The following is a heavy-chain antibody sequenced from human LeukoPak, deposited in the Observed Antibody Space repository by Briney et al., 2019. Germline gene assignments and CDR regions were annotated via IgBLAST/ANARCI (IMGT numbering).Heavy chain of an antibody. Sequence: PSQTLSLTCTVSGGSISSGGYYWSRIRQHPGKGLEWFGYIYYGGSTYYNPSLKSRVTISVDTSKNQFSLKLSSVTAADTAVYYCARRALTAMASSSNDYWGQGTLVTVSS. CDR1: GGSISSGGYY. J-gene: IGHJ4*02. CDR2: IYYGGST. D-gene: IGHD5-18*01. V-gene: IGHV4-31*03. CDR3: ARRALTAMASSSNDY.